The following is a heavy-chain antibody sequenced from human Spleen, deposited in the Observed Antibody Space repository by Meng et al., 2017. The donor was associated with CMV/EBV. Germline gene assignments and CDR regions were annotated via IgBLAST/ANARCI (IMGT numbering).Heavy chain of an antibody. Sequence: SGYTFTGYYMHWVRQAPGQGLEWMGRINPNSGGTNYAQKFQGRVTMTRDTSISTAYMELSRLRSDDTAVYYCAREPFLRYFDWCFDYWGQGTLVTVSS. V-gene: IGHV1-2*06. D-gene: IGHD3-9*01. CDR2: INPNSGGT. J-gene: IGHJ4*02. CDR3: AREPFLRYFDWCFDY. CDR1: GYTFTGYY.